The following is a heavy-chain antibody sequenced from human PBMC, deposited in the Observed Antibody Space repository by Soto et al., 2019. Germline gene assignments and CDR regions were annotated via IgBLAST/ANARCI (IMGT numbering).Heavy chain of an antibody. V-gene: IGHV3-23*01. Sequence: GGSLRLSCAASGFTFSSYAMSWVRQAPGKGLEWVSAISGSGGSTYYADSVKGRFTISRDNSKNTLYLQMNSLRAEDTAVYYCAKRAYYYDSSGYYSRGLLDYWGQGTMVTVYS. D-gene: IGHD3-22*01. CDR2: ISGSGGST. CDR1: GFTFSSYA. CDR3: AKRAYYYDSSGYYSRGLLDY. J-gene: IGHJ4*02.